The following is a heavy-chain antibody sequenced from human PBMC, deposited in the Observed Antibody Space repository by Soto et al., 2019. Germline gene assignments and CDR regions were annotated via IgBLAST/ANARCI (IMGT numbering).Heavy chain of an antibody. Sequence: SQTLSLTCAISGDSVSSNSAAWNWIRQSPSRGLEWLGRTYYRSKWYNDYAVSVKSRITINPDTSKNQFSLQLNSVTPEDTAVYYCARGPLVREGATAYYYGMDVWGQGTTVTAP. J-gene: IGHJ6*02. CDR3: ARGPLVREGATAYYYGMDV. D-gene: IGHD1-26*01. CDR1: GDSVSSNSAA. CDR2: TYYRSKWYN. V-gene: IGHV6-1*01.